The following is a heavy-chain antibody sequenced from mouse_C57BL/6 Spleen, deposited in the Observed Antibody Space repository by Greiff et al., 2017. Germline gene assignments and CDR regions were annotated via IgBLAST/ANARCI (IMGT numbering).Heavy chain of an antibody. CDR1: GFTFSDYG. CDR3: AKLTGSFDY. CDR2: ISSGSSTI. J-gene: IGHJ2*01. Sequence: EVKLMESGGGLVKPGGSLKLSCAASGFTFSDYGMHWVRQAPEKGLEWVAYISSGSSTIYYADTVKGRFTISRDNAKNTLFLQMTSLRSEDTAMYYCAKLTGSFDYWGQGTTLTVSS. D-gene: IGHD4-1*01. V-gene: IGHV5-17*01.